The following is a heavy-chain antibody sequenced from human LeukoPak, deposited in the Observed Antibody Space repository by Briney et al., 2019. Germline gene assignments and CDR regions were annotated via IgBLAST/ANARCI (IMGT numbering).Heavy chain of an antibody. J-gene: IGHJ4*02. D-gene: IGHD1-26*01. CDR1: SGSFSGYY. CDR2: INHSGST. V-gene: IGHV4-34*01. CDR3: TRSNEWQLLFYY. Sequence: PSETLTLTCAVYSGSFSGYYWSWICQPPGKGLEWIGEINHSGSTNYNPSLKSRVTISVDTSKNQFSLKLSSVTATDTAVYYCTRSNEWQLLFYYWGQGTLVTVSS.